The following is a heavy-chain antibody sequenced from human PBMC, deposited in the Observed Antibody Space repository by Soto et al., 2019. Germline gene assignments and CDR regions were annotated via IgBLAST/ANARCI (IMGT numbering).Heavy chain of an antibody. CDR3: ATVYQTDYYDSSGYYYPYFDY. CDR2: FDPEDGET. V-gene: IGHV1-24*01. CDR1: GYTLTELS. Sequence: ASVKVSCKVSGYTLTELSMHWVRQASGKGLEWMGGFDPEDGETIHAQKFQGRVTMTEDTSTDTAYMELSSLRSEDTAVYYWATVYQTDYYDSSGYYYPYFDYWGQGTLVTVSS. D-gene: IGHD3-22*01. J-gene: IGHJ4*02.